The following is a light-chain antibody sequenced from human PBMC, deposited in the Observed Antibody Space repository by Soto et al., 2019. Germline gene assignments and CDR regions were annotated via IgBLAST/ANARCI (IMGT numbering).Light chain of an antibody. J-gene: IGKJ2*01. CDR3: QQYDTSTPMYT. V-gene: IGKV3-20*01. CDR1: QSADSTY. Sequence: EIVLTQSPGTLSLSPGERATLSCRASQSADSTYLAWYQHKPGQAPRLLIYATSSRAAGISDRFSGSGSGTDFTLTISRLEPEDVEVYYCQQYDTSTPMYTFGQGTKVEIK. CDR2: ATS.